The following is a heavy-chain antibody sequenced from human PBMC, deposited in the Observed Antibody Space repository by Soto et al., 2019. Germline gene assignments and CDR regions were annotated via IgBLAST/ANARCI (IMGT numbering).Heavy chain of an antibody. CDR1: GYTFTSYG. J-gene: IGHJ4*02. V-gene: IGHV1-18*01. Sequence: GASVKVSCKASGYTFTSYGISWVRQAPGQGLEWMGWISAFNGNTYYAQKLQGRVTMTTDTSTSTAYMELRSLRSEDTAVYYCARSIVVVTALDYWGQGTLVTVSS. D-gene: IGHD2-21*02. CDR2: ISAFNGNT. CDR3: ARSIVVVTALDY.